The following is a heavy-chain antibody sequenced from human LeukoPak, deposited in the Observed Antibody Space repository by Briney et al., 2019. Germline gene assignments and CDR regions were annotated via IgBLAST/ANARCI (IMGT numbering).Heavy chain of an antibody. Sequence: ASVKVSCKASGYTFTAYYIHWVRQAPGQGLEWMGWINPNNGDTHYAQKFQGRVTMTRDTSISTAYMELSRLTSDDTALHYCARDLGCSSTSCSSQAFDIWGQGTMVTVS. CDR3: ARDLGCSSTSCSSQAFDI. CDR1: GYTFTAYY. J-gene: IGHJ3*02. V-gene: IGHV1-2*02. CDR2: INPNNGDT. D-gene: IGHD2-2*01.